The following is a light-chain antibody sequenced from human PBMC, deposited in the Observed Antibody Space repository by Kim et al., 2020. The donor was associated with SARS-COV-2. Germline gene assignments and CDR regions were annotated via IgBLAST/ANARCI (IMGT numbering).Light chain of an antibody. CDR3: QEYQTYN. V-gene: IGKV1-5*01. J-gene: IGKJ1*01. Sequence: LSASVGDRVTITRRASQAISTYLAWYQQKPGKAPDLLTYDASSLEAGVPSRFSGRGSGTEFTLTITSLQPDDFATYYCQEYQTYNFGQGTKVDIK. CDR2: DAS. CDR1: QAISTY.